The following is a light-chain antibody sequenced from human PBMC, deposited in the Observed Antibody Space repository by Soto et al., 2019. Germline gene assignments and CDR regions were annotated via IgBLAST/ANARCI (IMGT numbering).Light chain of an antibody. J-gene: IGLJ1*01. CDR2: EVI. CDR1: SSDVGGYNY. CDR3: TSYTRKNTFV. V-gene: IGLV2-14*01. Sequence: QSALTQPASVSGSPGQSITISCTGTSSDVGGYNYVSWYQHYSGKAPKLIIYEVINRPSGVSSRFSGSKSGNTASLTISGLQAEDEADYYCTSYTRKNTFVFGSGTKVTVL.